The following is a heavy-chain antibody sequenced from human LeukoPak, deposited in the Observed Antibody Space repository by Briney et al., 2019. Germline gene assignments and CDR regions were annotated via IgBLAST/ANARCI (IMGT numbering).Heavy chain of an antibody. CDR1: GFTFSSYA. CDR2: ISGSGGST. CDR3: ARDRDVLRFLEWPYYYMDV. D-gene: IGHD3-3*01. Sequence: GGSLRLSCAASGFTFSSYAMSWVRQAPGKGLEWVSAISGSGGSTYYADSVKGRFTISRDNSKNTLYLQMNSLRAEDTAVYYCARDRDVLRFLEWPYYYMDVWGKGTTVTVSS. V-gene: IGHV3-23*01. J-gene: IGHJ6*03.